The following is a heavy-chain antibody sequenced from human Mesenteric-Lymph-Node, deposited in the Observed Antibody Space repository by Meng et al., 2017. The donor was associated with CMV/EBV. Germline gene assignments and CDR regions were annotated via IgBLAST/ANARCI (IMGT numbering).Heavy chain of an antibody. CDR2: ISGSGGST. Sequence: GESLKISCAASGFSFDSYAMSWVRQAPGKGLEWVSTISGSGGSTYYAESVKGRFTISRDNSKNTLYVQMNSLRGEDTAVYYCARSLMVRGLLITVGQYYGMDVWGQGTTVTVSS. J-gene: IGHJ6*02. D-gene: IGHD3-10*01. CDR3: ARSLMVRGLLITVGQYYGMDV. V-gene: IGHV3-23*01. CDR1: GFSFDSYA.